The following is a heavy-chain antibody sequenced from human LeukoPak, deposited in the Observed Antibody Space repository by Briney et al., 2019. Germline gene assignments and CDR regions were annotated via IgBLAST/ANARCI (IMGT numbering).Heavy chain of an antibody. CDR1: GFTFSSYA. Sequence: GSLRLSCAASGFTFSSYAMHWVRQAPGKGLEWVAVISYDGSNKYYADSVRGRFTISRDNSKNTLYLQMNSLRAEDTAVYYCARGGITMIVILDYWGQGTLVTVS. V-gene: IGHV3-30-3*01. CDR3: ARGGITMIVILDY. D-gene: IGHD3-22*01. J-gene: IGHJ4*02. CDR2: ISYDGSNK.